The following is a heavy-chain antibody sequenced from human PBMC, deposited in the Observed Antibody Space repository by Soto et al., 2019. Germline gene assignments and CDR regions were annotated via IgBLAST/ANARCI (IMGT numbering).Heavy chain of an antibody. CDR3: ARSLGYCSSSTCYSLQFLEWSLRGMDV. D-gene: IGHD2-2*01. CDR2: VIPIFGTT. V-gene: IGHV1-69*13. Sequence: SVKVSCKAYCGTFSSYAINWVRQAPGQGLEWMGGVIPIFGTTNYAQKVQGRVTITADESTSTAYMELSSLRSEDSAVYYCARSLGYCSSSTCYSLQFLEWSLRGMDVWGQGTTVTVSS. J-gene: IGHJ6*02. CDR1: CGTFSSYA.